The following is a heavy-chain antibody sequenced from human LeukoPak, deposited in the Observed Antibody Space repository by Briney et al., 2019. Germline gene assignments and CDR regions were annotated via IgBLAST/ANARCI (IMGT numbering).Heavy chain of an antibody. CDR3: AKRGHYDFWSGYLE. Sequence: GGSLRLSCAASGFTFSSYAMSWVRQAPGKGLEWVSAISGSGGSTYYADSVKGRFTIYRDNSKNTLYLQMNSLRAEDTAVYYCAKRGHYDFWSGYLEWGQGTLVTVSS. D-gene: IGHD3-3*01. V-gene: IGHV3-23*01. CDR1: GFTFSSYA. J-gene: IGHJ4*02. CDR2: ISGSGGST.